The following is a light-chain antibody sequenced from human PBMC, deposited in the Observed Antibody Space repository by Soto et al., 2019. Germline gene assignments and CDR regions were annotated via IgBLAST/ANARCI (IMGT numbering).Light chain of an antibody. CDR1: SSDVGGYNY. V-gene: IGLV2-14*01. CDR3: SSYTSSSTFS. CDR2: DVS. J-gene: IGLJ3*02. Sequence: QSALTQPASVSGSPGQSITISCTGTSSDVGGYNYVSWYQQHPGKAPKLMIYDVSNRPSGVSNRFSGSKSGNTASLTISGLQAEDEADYYCSSYTSSSTFSFGGGTQLTVL.